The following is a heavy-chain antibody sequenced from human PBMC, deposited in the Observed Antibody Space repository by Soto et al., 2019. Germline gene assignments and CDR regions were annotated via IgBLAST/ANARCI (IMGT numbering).Heavy chain of an antibody. CDR1: GFTFSTYA. CDR3: ASGSSHVSPYYAVGV. V-gene: IGHV3-23*01. J-gene: IGHJ6*02. CDR2: ISWSGGTT. Sequence: EVQLLESGGGLVQPGGSLKLSCAASGFTFSTYAISWVRQAPGKGLEWVSIISWSGGTTYYADSVKGRFTVSRDNSKNTLDLQMNSLRAVDAAVYYCASGSSHVSPYYAVGVWGQGTSVTVSS.